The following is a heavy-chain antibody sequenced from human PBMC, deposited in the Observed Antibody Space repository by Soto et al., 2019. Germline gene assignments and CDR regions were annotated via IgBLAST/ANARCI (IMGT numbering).Heavy chain of an antibody. Sequence: QVQLQESGPGLVKPSQTLSLTCTVSRGSVSSGGYYWSWIRQHPGKGLEWIGSIYYNGITDYNPSLKSRLIISVDTSNNQFSLILSSVTAADTAVYYCARARFYGSERTVFDFWGQGTLVTVSS. V-gene: IGHV4-31*03. CDR2: IYYNGIT. J-gene: IGHJ4*02. D-gene: IGHD3-10*01. CDR1: RGSVSSGGYY. CDR3: ARARFYGSERTVFDF.